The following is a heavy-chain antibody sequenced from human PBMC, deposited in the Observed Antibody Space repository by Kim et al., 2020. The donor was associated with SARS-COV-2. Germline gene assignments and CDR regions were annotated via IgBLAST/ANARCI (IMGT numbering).Heavy chain of an antibody. CDR3: ARGNSGWENEYYYYYGMDV. D-gene: IGHD6-19*01. Sequence: ASVKVSCKASGYTFTSYYMHWVRQAPGQGLEWMGIINPGGGSTRYAQKLQGRVTMTRDTSTSTVYMELSSLRSEVTAVYYCARGNSGWENEYYYYYGMDVWGQGTTVTVSS. CDR1: GYTFTSYY. J-gene: IGHJ6*02. V-gene: IGHV1-46*04. CDR2: INPGGGST.